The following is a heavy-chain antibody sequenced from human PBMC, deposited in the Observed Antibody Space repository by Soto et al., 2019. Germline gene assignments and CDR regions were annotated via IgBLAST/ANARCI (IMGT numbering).Heavy chain of an antibody. D-gene: IGHD5-12*01. CDR3: ARSAKKTWLPDV. Sequence: GXSVKICCTSSGLALMYYSRLLVRQAPGQSLEWLGWINAGNGNTKYSHKFQDRVTITSDTSATTTYMELRSLRSEDTAVFYCARSAKKTWLPDVWGQGTLVTVSS. J-gene: IGHJ1*01. V-gene: IGHV1-3*01. CDR1: GLALMYYS. CDR2: INAGNGNT.